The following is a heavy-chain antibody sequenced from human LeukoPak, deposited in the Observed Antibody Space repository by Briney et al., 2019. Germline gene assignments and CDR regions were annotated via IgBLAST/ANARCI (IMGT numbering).Heavy chain of an antibody. CDR3: VREWLF. V-gene: IGHV3-7*01. CDR2: IKQDGTDK. Sequence: GGSLRLSCAASGFRFSSYWMTWVRQAPGKGLEWVANIKQDGTDKYYVESVRGRFTISRDNVERSVYLQMNRLTAEDTAVYYCVREWLFWGQGTLVTVS. J-gene: IGHJ4*02. CDR1: GFRFSSYW. D-gene: IGHD3-22*01.